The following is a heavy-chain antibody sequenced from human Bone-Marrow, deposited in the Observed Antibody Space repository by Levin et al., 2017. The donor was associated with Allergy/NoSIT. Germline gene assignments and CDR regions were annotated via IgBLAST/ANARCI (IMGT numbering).Heavy chain of an antibody. CDR3: ARVSYYETSGYYYRGCYYVDS. CDR1: GGSISPSY. J-gene: IGHJ4*02. CDR2: MYYSGSSGST. V-gene: IGHV4-59*01. D-gene: IGHD3-22*01. Sequence: SETLSLTCTVSGGSISPSYWSWIRQPPGKGLEWIGYMYYSGSSGSTNNNPSLKSRVTISVDTPKNQFSLKLNSVTAAETAVYFCARVSYYETSGYYYRGCYYVDSWGQGTLVTVSS.